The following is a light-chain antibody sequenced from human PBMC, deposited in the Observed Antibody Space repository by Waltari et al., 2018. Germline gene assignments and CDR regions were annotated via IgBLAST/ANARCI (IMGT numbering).Light chain of an antibody. J-gene: IGLJ2*01. Sequence: SFELTQSLSVSVAPGQTARITCEATSIGSHQVHWYHQKPGQAPILGIYNDSIRPSGIPERFSGSNSGNTATLTITRAQVGDDGYFYCQVWSSSTVIFGGGTKLTVL. CDR1: SIGSHQ. CDR2: NDS. V-gene: IGLV3-9*01. CDR3: QVWSSSTVI.